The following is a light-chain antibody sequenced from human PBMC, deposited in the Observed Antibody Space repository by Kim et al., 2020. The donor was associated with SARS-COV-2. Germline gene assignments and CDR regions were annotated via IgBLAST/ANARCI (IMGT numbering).Light chain of an antibody. J-gene: IGLJ3*02. CDR3: SAWDSSLSAWV. V-gene: IGLV10-54*01. Sequence: HTATLPCTGTSNDVANEGATWLQQHQGHPPKLLSSRNNNRPSGISERFSASRSGDTASLTITGLQPEDEADYYCSAWDSSLSAWVFGGGTQLTVL. CDR2: RNN. CDR1: SNDVANEG.